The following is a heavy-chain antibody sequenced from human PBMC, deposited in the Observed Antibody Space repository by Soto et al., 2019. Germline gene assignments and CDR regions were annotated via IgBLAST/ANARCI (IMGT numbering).Heavy chain of an antibody. Sequence: PGGSLRLSCAASGFTFSNAWMNWVRQAPGKGLEWVGRIKSKTDGGTTDYAAPVKGGFTISRDDSKNTLYLQMNSLKTEDTAVYYCTTGTTPWRGDAFEIWGQGTMVPVSS. CDR1: GFTFSNAW. V-gene: IGHV3-15*07. J-gene: IGHJ3*02. D-gene: IGHD4-17*01. CDR3: TTGTTPWRGDAFEI. CDR2: IKSKTDGGTT.